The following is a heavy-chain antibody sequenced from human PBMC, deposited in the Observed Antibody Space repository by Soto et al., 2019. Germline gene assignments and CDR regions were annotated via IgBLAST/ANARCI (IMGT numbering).Heavy chain of an antibody. V-gene: IGHV3-66*01. Sequence: PGGSLRLSCAASGFTVSSNYMSWVRQAPGKGLEWVSVIYSGGSTYYADSVKGRFTISRDNSKNTLYLQMNSLRAEDTAVYYCTRMITFGGVIARGAFDIWGQGTMVT. CDR3: TRMITFGGVIARGAFDI. D-gene: IGHD3-16*02. J-gene: IGHJ3*02. CDR1: GFTVSSNY. CDR2: IYSGGST.